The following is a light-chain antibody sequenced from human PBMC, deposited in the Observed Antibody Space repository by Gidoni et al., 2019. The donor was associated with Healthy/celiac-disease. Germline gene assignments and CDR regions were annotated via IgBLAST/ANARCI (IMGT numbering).Light chain of an antibody. CDR2: LGS. Sequence: DIVLTQSPLSLPVTPGEPASISCRSRQGLLHSNGYNYLDWYLQKPGQSPQLLIYLGSTRASGVPDRFSGSGSGTDFTLKISRVEAEDVGVYYCMQALQTPVTFGGGTKVEIK. J-gene: IGKJ4*01. V-gene: IGKV2-28*01. CDR1: QGLLHSNGYNY. CDR3: MQALQTPVT.